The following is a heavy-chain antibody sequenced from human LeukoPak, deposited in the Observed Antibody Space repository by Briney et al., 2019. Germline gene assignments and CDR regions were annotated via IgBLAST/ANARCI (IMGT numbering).Heavy chain of an antibody. CDR1: GYTFTGYY. Sequence: ASVKVSCKASGYTFTGYYMHWVRLAPGQGLEWMGWINPNSGGTNYAQKFQGRVTMTRDTSISTAYMELSRLRSDDTAVYYCARDRAVAGFEFDYWGQGTLVTVSS. CDR2: INPNSGGT. CDR3: ARDRAVAGFEFDY. D-gene: IGHD6-19*01. J-gene: IGHJ4*02. V-gene: IGHV1-2*02.